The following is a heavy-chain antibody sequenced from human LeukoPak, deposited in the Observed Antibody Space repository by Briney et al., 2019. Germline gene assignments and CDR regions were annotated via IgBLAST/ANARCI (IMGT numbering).Heavy chain of an antibody. Sequence: GGSLRLSCAASGFTFDDYAMHWVRQAPGKGLEWVSGISWNSGSIGYADSVKGRFTISRDNAKNSLYLQMNSLRAEDTALYYCARALSSDWFDPWGQGTLVTVSS. CDR1: GFTFDDYA. D-gene: IGHD6-6*01. CDR2: ISWNSGSI. V-gene: IGHV3-9*01. J-gene: IGHJ5*02. CDR3: ARALSSDWFDP.